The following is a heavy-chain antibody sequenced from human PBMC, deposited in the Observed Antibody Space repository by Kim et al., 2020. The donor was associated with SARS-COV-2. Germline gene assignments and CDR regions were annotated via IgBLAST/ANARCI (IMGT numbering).Heavy chain of an antibody. Sequence: SETLSLTCTVSGGSISSGGYYWSWIRQHPGKGLEWIGYIYYSGSTYYNPSLKSRVTISVDTSKNQFSLKLSSVTAADTAVYYCAKLAAAGPGYFDYWGQGTLVTVSS. CDR3: AKLAAAGPGYFDY. CDR2: IYYSGST. D-gene: IGHD6-13*01. CDR1: GGSISSGGYY. V-gene: IGHV4-31*03. J-gene: IGHJ4*02.